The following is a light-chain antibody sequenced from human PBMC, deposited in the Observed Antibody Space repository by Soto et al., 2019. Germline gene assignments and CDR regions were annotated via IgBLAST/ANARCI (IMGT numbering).Light chain of an antibody. CDR3: SSYASSSTYV. J-gene: IGLJ1*01. CDR2: DVS. CDR1: SSDVGDYNY. Sequence: QSVLTQPASVSGSPGQSITISCTGTSSDVGDYNYASWYQQHPGKAPKLMIYDVSNRPSGVSNRFFGSKSGNTASLTISGLQAEDEADYYCSSYASSSTYVFGTGTKVTVL. V-gene: IGLV2-14*03.